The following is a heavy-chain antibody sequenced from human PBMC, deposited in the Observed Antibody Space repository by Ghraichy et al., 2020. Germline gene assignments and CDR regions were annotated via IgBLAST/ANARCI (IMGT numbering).Heavy chain of an antibody. CDR2: ISSSSSYI. J-gene: IGHJ6*02. Sequence: GGSLRLSCAASGFTFSSYSMNWVRQAPGKGLEWVSSISSSSSYIYYADSVKGRFTISRDNAKNSLYLQMNSLRAEDTAVYYCARDPYSSSSYHTRYYGMDVWGQGTTVTVSS. D-gene: IGHD6-6*01. CDR1: GFTFSSYS. CDR3: ARDPYSSSSYHTRYYGMDV. V-gene: IGHV3-21*01.